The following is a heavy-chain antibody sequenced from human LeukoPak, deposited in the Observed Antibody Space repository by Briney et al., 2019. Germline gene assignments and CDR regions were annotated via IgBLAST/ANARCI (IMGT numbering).Heavy chain of an antibody. J-gene: IGHJ4*02. CDR1: EFTFSSYA. D-gene: IGHD3-10*01. CDR3: ARDQAGSGHYADY. CDR2: IRYDGSSK. V-gene: IGHV3-30*02. Sequence: GGSLRLSCAASEFTFSSYAMHWVRQAPGKGLEWLAYIRYDGSSKYYADFVKGRFTISRDYSKNTLYLHMNSLRAEDTAVYYCARDQAGSGHYADYWGQGTLVTVSS.